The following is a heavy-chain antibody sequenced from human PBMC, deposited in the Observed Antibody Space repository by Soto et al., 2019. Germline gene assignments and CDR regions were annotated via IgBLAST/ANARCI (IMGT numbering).Heavy chain of an antibody. V-gene: IGHV3-23*01. D-gene: IGHD3-16*01. CDR3: CKAFFVWSSEQPYYFDY. Sequence: EVQLLDSGGGLVQPGGSLRLSCAASGFTFSNYAMTWVRQGPGKGLEWVSGISGSGGRSYYADSVKGRFTISRDNSKSTLYLQMNSRRAEDTAVYYCCKAFFVWSSEQPYYFDYWGQGTLVTVSS. CDR2: ISGSGGRS. CDR1: GFTFSNYA. J-gene: IGHJ4*02.